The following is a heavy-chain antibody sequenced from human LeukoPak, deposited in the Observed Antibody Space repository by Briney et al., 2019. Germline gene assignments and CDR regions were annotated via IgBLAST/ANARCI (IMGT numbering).Heavy chain of an antibody. D-gene: IGHD2-15*01. CDR2: IIPSLDVA. CDR3: ARDHCTPGTCLGGH. J-gene: IGHJ4*02. CDR1: GYTFTSYY. V-gene: IGHV1-46*01. Sequence: ASVKVSCKASGYTFTSYYMHWVRQAPGQGLEWIGRIIPSLDVANYAQKFQGRVTLSVDRDTATTYMEVTSLRSEDTATYYCARDHCTPGTCLGGHWGQGTLVTVSS.